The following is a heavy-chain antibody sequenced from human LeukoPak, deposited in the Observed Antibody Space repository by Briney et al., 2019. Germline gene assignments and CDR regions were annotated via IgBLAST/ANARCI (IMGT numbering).Heavy chain of an antibody. CDR2: IYTSGST. V-gene: IGHV4-61*02. J-gene: IGHJ6*03. Sequence: PSQTLSLTCTVSGNSISSGDNYWSWIRQPAGKGLEWIGRIYTSGSTNYNPSLKSRVTISADTSKNQFSLNVSSVTAADTAVYYCARATSSYFYYMDVWGKGTTVTISS. CDR3: ARATSSYFYYMDV. D-gene: IGHD5-12*01. CDR1: GNSISSGDNY.